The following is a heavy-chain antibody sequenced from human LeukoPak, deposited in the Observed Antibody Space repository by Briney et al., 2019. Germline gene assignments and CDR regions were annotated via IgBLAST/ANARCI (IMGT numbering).Heavy chain of an antibody. CDR3: ARGPRIAAAGTLGYYGMDV. Sequence: GGSLSLSCAASGFTFSSYGMHWVRQAPGKGLEWVAVIWYDGSNKYYADSVKGRFTISRDNSKNTLYLQMNSLRAEDTAVYYCARGPRIAAAGTLGYYGMDVWGQGTTVTVSS. CDR2: IWYDGSNK. CDR1: GFTFSSYG. J-gene: IGHJ6*02. V-gene: IGHV3-33*01. D-gene: IGHD6-13*01.